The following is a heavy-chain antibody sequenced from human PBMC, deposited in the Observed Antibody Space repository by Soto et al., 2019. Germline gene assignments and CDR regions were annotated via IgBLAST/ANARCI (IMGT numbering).Heavy chain of an antibody. V-gene: IGHV4-39*01. J-gene: IGHJ5*02. Sequence: QLKLQESGPGLVKPSETLSLTCTVSGGSISSSSYYWGWIRQPPGKGLEWIGSIYYSGSTYYNPSLKSRVTISVDTSNNQFPLKLSSVTAADTAVYYCARRKTYCGGDCDAWGQGTLVTVSS. D-gene: IGHD2-21*02. CDR1: GGSISSSSYY. CDR3: ARRKTYCGGDCDA. CDR2: IYYSGST.